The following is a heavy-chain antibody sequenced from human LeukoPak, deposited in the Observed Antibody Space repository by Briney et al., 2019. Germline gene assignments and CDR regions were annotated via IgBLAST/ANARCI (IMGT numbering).Heavy chain of an antibody. CDR1: GFTFSSYW. J-gene: IGHJ4*02. D-gene: IGHD4-17*01. CDR3: ARARTTRGFDY. Sequence: GGSLRVSCAASGFTFSSYWMHWVRQAPGKGLVWVSRINSDGSSTSYADSVKGRFTISRDNAKNTLYLQMNSLRAEDTAVYYCARARTTRGFDYWGQGTLVTVSS. CDR2: INSDGSST. V-gene: IGHV3-74*01.